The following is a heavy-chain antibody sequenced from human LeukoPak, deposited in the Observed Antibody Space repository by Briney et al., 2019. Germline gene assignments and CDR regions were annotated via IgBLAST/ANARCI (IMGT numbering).Heavy chain of an antibody. Sequence: ASVKVSCKASGYTFTNYFMHWVRQAPGQGLEWMGIITPNDGGTSYAQRFRGRVTMTRDTSTSTVHMELSSLRSEDTAVYYCARVGHPGAFDIWGQGTMVTVSS. CDR3: ARVGHPGAFDI. CDR1: GYTFTNYF. J-gene: IGHJ3*02. CDR2: ITPNDGGT. V-gene: IGHV1-46*01.